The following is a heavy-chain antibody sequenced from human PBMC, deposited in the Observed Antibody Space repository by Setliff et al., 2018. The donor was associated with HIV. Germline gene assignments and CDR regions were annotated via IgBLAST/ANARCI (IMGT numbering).Heavy chain of an antibody. CDR1: GGSISRSHLY. CDR2: IFYTGSTY. CDR3: ARSPAAEGF. D-gene: IGHD6-13*01. Sequence: SETLSLTCTVSGGSISRSHLYWGWIRQPPGKGLEWIRSIFYTGSTYYYNPSLKSRVTISVDASNNQFSLKLSSVTATDTAVYYCARSPAAEGFWGQGTLVTVPS. V-gene: IGHV4-39*01. J-gene: IGHJ4*02.